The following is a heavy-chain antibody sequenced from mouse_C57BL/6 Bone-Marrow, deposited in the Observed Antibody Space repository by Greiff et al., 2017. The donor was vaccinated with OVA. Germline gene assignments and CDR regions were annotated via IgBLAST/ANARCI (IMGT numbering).Heavy chain of an antibody. CDR3: TTTLDYYEYPDYYAMDY. J-gene: IGHJ4*01. V-gene: IGHV14-1*01. D-gene: IGHD2-4*01. Sequence: EVQLQQSGAELVRPGASVKLSCTASGFNIKDYYMHWVKQRPEQGLEWIGRIDPEDGDTEYAQKFQGKATMTADTSSTTAYLQLSSLTSEDTAVYYCTTTLDYYEYPDYYAMDYWGQGTSVTVSS. CDR2: IDPEDGDT. CDR1: GFNIKDYY.